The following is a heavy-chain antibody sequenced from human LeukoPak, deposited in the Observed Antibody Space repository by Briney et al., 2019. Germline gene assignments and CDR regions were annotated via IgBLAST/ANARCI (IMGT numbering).Heavy chain of an antibody. CDR1: GGSITSYY. D-gene: IGHD6-6*01. CDR3: AREFSGTSIAARVFDS. V-gene: IGHV4-4*07. J-gene: IGHJ4*02. Sequence: SETLSLTCTVPGGSITSYYWTYIRQPAGKGLEWIGRIHSSGGTNYSPSLKSRVTTSLDTSKNQFSLNLSSVTAADTAIYYCAREFSGTSIAARVFDSWGQGTLVTVSS. CDR2: IHSSGGT.